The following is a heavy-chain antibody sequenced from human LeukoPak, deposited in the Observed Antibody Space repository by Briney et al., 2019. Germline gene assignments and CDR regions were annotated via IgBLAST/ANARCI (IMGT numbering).Heavy chain of an antibody. CDR2: TRNKANSYTT. J-gene: IGHJ6*03. CDR3: ARDVRAVAGRGNYYYYYMDV. D-gene: IGHD6-19*01. V-gene: IGHV3-72*01. CDR1: GFTFSDHY. Sequence: SGGSLRLSCAASGFTFSDHYMDWVRQAPGKGLEWVGRTRNKANSYTTEYAASVKGRFTISRDDSKNSLYLQMNSLKTEDTAVYYCARDVRAVAGRGNYYYYYMDVWGKGTTVTVSS.